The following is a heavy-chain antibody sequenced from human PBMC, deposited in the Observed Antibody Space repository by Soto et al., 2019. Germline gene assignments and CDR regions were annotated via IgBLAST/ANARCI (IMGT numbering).Heavy chain of an antibody. CDR2: ISYDGSNK. V-gene: IGHV3-30-3*01. CDR1: GFTFSSYA. Sequence: SLRLSCAASGFTFSSYAMHWVRQAPGKGLEWVAVISYDGSNKYYADSVKGRFTISRDNSKNTLYLQMNSLRAEDTAVYYCASAYSYGTTDYYYYGMDVWGQGTTVTVSS. D-gene: IGHD5-18*01. CDR3: ASAYSYGTTDYYYYGMDV. J-gene: IGHJ6*02.